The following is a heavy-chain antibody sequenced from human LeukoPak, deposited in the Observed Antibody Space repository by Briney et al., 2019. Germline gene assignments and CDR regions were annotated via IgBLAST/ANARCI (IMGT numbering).Heavy chain of an antibody. D-gene: IGHD4-23*01. CDR2: ISYDGSNK. CDR3: AREPSGHSGSFDY. CDR1: GFTFSSYG. V-gene: IGHV3-30*03. J-gene: IGHJ4*02. Sequence: PGGSLRLSCAASGFTFSSYGMHWVRQAPGKGLEWVAVISYDGSNKYYADSVKGRFTISRDNSKNTLYLQMNSLRAEDTAVFYCAREPSGHSGSFDYWGQGTLVTVSS.